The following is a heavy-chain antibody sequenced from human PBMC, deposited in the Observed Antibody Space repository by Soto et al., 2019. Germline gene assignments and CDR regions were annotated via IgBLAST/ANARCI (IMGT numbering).Heavy chain of an antibody. V-gene: IGHV3-23*01. CDR2: ISGSGGST. J-gene: IGHJ3*02. CDR3: AKLGYYDSSGYYLLGAFDI. CDR1: GFNFSSYA. D-gene: IGHD3-22*01. Sequence: PGGSLRLSCAASGFNFSSYAMSWVRQAPGKGLEWVSAISGSGGSTYYADSVKGRFTISRDNSKNTLYLQMNSLRAEDTAVYYCAKLGYYDSSGYYLLGAFDIWGQGTMVTVSS.